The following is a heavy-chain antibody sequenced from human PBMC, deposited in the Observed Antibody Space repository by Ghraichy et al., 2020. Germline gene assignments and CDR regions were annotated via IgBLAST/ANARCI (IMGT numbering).Heavy chain of an antibody. V-gene: IGHV3-48*02. CDR3: ARDSHLRYYDSSGYYPPSDAFDI. J-gene: IGHJ3*02. D-gene: IGHD3-22*01. CDR1: GFTFSSYS. CDR2: ISSSSSTI. Sequence: GSLRLSCAASGFTFSSYSMNWVRQAPGKGLEWVSYISSSSSTIYYADSVKGRFTISRDNAKNSLYLQMNSLRDEDTAVYYCARDSHLRYYDSSGYYPPSDAFDIWGQGTMVTVSS.